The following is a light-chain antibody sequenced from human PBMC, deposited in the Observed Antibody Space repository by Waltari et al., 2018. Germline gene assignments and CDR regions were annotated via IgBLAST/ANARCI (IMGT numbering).Light chain of an antibody. CDR3: ASWDDSHYV. J-gene: IGLJ1*01. CDR1: NANPGRHY. Sequence: QSVLTQPPSASETPGQRVTISCSGSNANPGRHYLYWYQQLPATAPKLLIYRNKQRPSGVPDRFSASKSGTSASLAIDGLRSEDEAIYYCASWDDSHYVFGPGTQVTVL. CDR2: RNK. V-gene: IGLV1-47*01.